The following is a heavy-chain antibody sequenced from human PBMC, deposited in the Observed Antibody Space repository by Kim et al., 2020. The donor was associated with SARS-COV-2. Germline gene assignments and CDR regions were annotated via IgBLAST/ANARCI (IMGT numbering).Heavy chain of an antibody. Sequence: GGSLRLSCAASGFTFSNYFMSWIRQAPGKGLEWVSYISNSGTSIYYADSVKGRFTISRDDAKNSLYLQMNSLRAEDTAVYYCVRDRDGAIAVSAGYWGQGTLVTVSS. CDR1: GFTFSNYF. D-gene: IGHD6-19*01. J-gene: IGHJ4*02. CDR2: ISNSGTSI. CDR3: VRDRDGAIAVSAGY. V-gene: IGHV3-11*01.